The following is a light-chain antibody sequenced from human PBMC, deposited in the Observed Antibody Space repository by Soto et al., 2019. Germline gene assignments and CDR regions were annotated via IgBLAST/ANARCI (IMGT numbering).Light chain of an antibody. CDR2: GAS. V-gene: IGKV3-20*01. J-gene: IGKJ5*01. CDR1: QSVSSRY. Sequence: EIVLTQSPCTLSLSPGERATLSCRASQSVSSRYLAWYQQKPGQAPRLLIYGASSRATGIPDRFSGSGSGTDFPLTISRLEPEDFAVYYCQQYGNSPPWTFGQGTRLEIK. CDR3: QQYGNSPPWT.